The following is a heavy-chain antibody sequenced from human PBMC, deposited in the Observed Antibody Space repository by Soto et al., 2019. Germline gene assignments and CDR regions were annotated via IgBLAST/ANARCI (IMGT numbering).Heavy chain of an antibody. J-gene: IGHJ3*02. CDR1: GYTLTEFS. D-gene: IGHD2-15*01. V-gene: IGHV1-24*01. Sequence: EASVKVSCKVSGYTLTEFSMHWVRQAPGKGLEWMGGFDPEDGETIYAQKFQGRVTMTEDTSTDTAYMELSSLRSEDTAVYYCATGYCSGGSCPELGAFDIWGQGTMVTVSS. CDR3: ATGYCSGGSCPELGAFDI. CDR2: FDPEDGET.